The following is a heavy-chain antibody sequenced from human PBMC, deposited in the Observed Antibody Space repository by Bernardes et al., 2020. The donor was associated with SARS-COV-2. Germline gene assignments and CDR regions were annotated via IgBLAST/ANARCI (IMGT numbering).Heavy chain of an antibody. Sequence: SETLSLTCTVSGYSISSGGYYWSWIRQHPGKGLEWIGHIFYGGNTYFNPSLKSRVTISVDTSKNQFSLRLTSVTAADTAMYFCARSGYSYGPLGYFDYWGQGTLVTVSS. J-gene: IGHJ4*02. D-gene: IGHD5-18*01. CDR2: IFYGGNT. CDR3: ARSGYSYGPLGYFDY. CDR1: GYSISSGGYY. V-gene: IGHV4-31*03.